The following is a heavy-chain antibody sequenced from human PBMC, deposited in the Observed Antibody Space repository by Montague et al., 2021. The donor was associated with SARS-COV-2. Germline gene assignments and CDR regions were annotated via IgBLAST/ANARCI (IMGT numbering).Heavy chain of an antibody. CDR2: INHSGST. Sequence: SETLSLTCAVYGGSFSGHYWNWIRQPPGKGLEWIGEINHSGSTNNNPYLKSRVTMSVDTSKNQFSLNLSPVTAAATAAYYCARGPRQGYGFRLGSFDYWGQGTLVTVSS. CDR1: GGSFSGHY. D-gene: IGHD3-10*01. V-gene: IGHV4-34*01. J-gene: IGHJ4*02. CDR3: ARGPRQGYGFRLGSFDY.